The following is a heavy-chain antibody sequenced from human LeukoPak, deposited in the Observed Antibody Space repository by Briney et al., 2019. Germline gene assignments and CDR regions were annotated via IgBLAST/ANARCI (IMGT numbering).Heavy chain of an antibody. CDR2: INYSGST. J-gene: IGHJ4*02. V-gene: IGHV4-39*01. Sequence: PSETLSLTCTLSGGSISTNNYNWGWIRQPPGKGLEWIWSINYSGSTNYNPSPKSRVTMTVDASKNQFTLKLSSVTAADTAVYYYETTPRTRQEKESDYWGQGTMVTVPS. CDR3: ETTPRTRQEKESDY. CDR1: GGSISTNNYN. D-gene: IGHD3-10*01.